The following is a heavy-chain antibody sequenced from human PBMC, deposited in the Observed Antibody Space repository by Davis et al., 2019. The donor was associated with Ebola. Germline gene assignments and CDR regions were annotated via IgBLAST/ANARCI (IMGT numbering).Heavy chain of an antibody. CDR2: IYYTGST. J-gene: IGHJ5*02. CDR1: AASISTGGYY. V-gene: IGHV4-61*08. D-gene: IGHD3-10*01. Sequence: SETLSLTCTVSAASISTGGYYWSWIRQPPGRGLEWTWYIYYTGSTNYNPSLKSRITISVDTSKNQFSLKLRSVTAADTAVYYCARVLLRNWFDPWGQGTLVTVSS. CDR3: ARVLLRNWFDP.